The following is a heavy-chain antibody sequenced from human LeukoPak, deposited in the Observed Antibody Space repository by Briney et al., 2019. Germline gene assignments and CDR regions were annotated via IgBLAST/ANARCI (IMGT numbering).Heavy chain of an antibody. CDR3: ARVATVGIAAAGKNGNKHNYYYYMDV. D-gene: IGHD6-13*01. CDR1: GFTFSSYA. J-gene: IGHJ6*03. CDR2: ISYDGSNK. Sequence: GGSLRLSCTASGFTFSSYAMHWVRQAPGKGLEWVAVISYDGSNKYYADSVKGRFTISRDNSKNTLYLQMNSLRAEDTAVYYCARVATVGIAAAGKNGNKHNYYYYMDVWGKGTTVTVSS. V-gene: IGHV3-30*01.